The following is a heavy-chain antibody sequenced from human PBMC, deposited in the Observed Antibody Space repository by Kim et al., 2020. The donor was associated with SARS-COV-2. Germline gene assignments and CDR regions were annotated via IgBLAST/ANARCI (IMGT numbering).Heavy chain of an antibody. V-gene: IGHV7-4-1*02. Sequence: ASVKVSCKASGYSFTKHAINWVRQAPGQGLEWMGWITTDTGTPTYAQGFKGRFVFSLDTSVSTAYLQISSLKPEDTAVYFCARLREAAGPFDSWGLGSLV. CDR3: ARLREAAGPFDS. D-gene: IGHD6-25*01. CDR1: GYSFTKHA. CDR2: ITTDTGTP. J-gene: IGHJ4*02.